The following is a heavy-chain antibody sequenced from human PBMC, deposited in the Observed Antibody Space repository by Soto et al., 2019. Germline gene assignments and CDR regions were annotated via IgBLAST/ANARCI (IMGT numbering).Heavy chain of an antibody. CDR2: ISYDGSNK. V-gene: IGHV3-30*18. D-gene: IGHD1-26*01. CDR1: GFTFSSYG. CDR3: AKDRFWGGATFGGWFAP. Sequence: QVQLVESGGGVVQPGRSLRLSCAASGFTFSSYGMHWVRQAPGKGLEWVAVISYDGSNKYYADSVKGRFTISRDNSKNTLYLQMNSLRAEDTAVYYCAKDRFWGGATFGGWFAPWGQGTLVTVSS. J-gene: IGHJ5*02.